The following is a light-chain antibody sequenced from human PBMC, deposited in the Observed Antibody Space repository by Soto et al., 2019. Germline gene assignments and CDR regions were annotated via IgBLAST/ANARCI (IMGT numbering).Light chain of an antibody. CDR1: SSNIGSNT. V-gene: IGLV1-44*01. CDR3: AAWDDSLNGLV. Sequence: QSVLTQPPSASGTPGQRVTISCSGSSSNIGSNTVNWYQQLPGTAPKLLIYNNNQRPSGVPDRFSGSKSGTSASLAISGLQSEDEADYDCAAWDDSLNGLVFGTGTTVTVL. J-gene: IGLJ1*01. CDR2: NNN.